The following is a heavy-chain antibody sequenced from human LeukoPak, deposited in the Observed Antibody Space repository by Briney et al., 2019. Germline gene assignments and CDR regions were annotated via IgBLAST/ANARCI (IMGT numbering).Heavy chain of an antibody. CDR2: INPSGGST. Sequence: ASVKVSCKASGGTFSSYAISWVRQAPGQGLEWMGIINPSGGSTSYAQKFQGRVTMTRDTSTSTVYMELSSLRSEDTAVYYCARSSAFQHWGQGTLVTVSS. CDR3: ARSSAFQH. V-gene: IGHV1-46*01. J-gene: IGHJ1*01. CDR1: GGTFSSYA.